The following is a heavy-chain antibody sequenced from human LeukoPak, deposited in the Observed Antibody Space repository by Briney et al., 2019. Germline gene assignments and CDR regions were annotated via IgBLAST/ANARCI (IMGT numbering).Heavy chain of an antibody. CDR2: INVGNGDT. CDR3: ARSIAATDNTY. CDR1: GYTFTSYS. V-gene: IGHV1-3*01. D-gene: IGHD6-13*01. J-gene: IGHJ4*02. Sequence: ASVEVSCKASGYTFTSYSLHWVRQAPGQRLEWMGWINVGNGDTKYSQKFQGRVTITRDKSASTVYMELSGLRSEDTAVYYCARSIAATDNTYWGQGTLVTVSS.